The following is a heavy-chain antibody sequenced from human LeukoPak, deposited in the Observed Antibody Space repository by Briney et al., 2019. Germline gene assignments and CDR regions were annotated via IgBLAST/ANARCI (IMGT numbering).Heavy chain of an antibody. D-gene: IGHD6-19*01. CDR2: IYSGGST. CDR3: ARDRGYSSGWNYYFDY. CDR1: GFTVSSNY. V-gene: IGHV3-53*01. J-gene: IGHJ4*02. Sequence: GGSQRLSCAASGFTVSSNYMSWVRQAPGEGLEWVSVIYSGGSTYYADSVKGRFTISRDNSKNTLYLQMNSLRAEDTAVYYCARDRGYSSGWNYYFDYWGQGTLVTVSS.